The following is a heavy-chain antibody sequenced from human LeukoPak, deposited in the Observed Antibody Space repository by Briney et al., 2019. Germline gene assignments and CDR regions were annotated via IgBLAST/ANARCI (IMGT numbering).Heavy chain of an antibody. CDR2: IYYSGST. CDR1: GYSISSGYY. J-gene: IGHJ5*02. CDR3: AGDRGYSYGRVALVWFDP. Sequence: PSETLSLTCTVSGYSISSGYYWGWIRQPPGKGLEWIGYIYYSGSTNYNPSLKSRVTISVDTSKNQFSLKLSSVTAADTAVYYCAGDRGYSYGRVALVWFDPWGQGTLVTVSS. D-gene: IGHD5-18*01. V-gene: IGHV4-61*01.